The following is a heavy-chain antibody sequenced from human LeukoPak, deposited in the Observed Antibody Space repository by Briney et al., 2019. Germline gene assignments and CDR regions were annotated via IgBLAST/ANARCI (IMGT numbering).Heavy chain of an antibody. J-gene: IGHJ4*02. CDR1: GFTFSSYA. Sequence: GGSLRLSCAASGFTFSSYAMSRVRQAPGKGLEWVSAFSGSGGSTYYADSVKGRFTISRDNAKNSLYLQMNSLRAEDTALYYCARGGENSGFDYWGQGTLVIVSS. V-gene: IGHV3-23*01. CDR2: FSGSGGST. D-gene: IGHD6-19*01. CDR3: ARGGENSGFDY.